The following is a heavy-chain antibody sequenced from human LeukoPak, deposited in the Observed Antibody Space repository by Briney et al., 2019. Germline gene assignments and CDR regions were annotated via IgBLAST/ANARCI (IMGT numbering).Heavy chain of an antibody. CDR2: IYYSGST. Sequence: SETLSLTCTVSGGSISSYYWSWLRQPPGKGLEWIGYIYYSGSTNYNPSLKSRVTASLDTSKNQFSLKLSSVTAADTAVYFCARDEGSSYPFDYWGQGTLVTVSS. CDR3: ARDEGSSYPFDY. V-gene: IGHV4-59*12. J-gene: IGHJ4*02. CDR1: GGSISSYY. D-gene: IGHD2-2*01.